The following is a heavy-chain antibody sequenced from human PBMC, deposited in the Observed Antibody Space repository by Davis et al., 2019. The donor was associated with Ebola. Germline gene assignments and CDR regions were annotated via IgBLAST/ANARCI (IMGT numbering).Heavy chain of an antibody. V-gene: IGHV3-74*01. J-gene: IGHJ6*02. CDR3: ARAGHLRNGMDV. CDR1: GFIFSGYW. CDR2: INNDGSST. Sequence: PGGSLRLSCAASGFIFSGYWMHWVRQAPGKGLVWVSRINNDGSSTTYADSVKGRLTISRDNAKNTLYLQMNSLRAEDTAVYYCARAGHLRNGMDVWGQGTTVTVSS.